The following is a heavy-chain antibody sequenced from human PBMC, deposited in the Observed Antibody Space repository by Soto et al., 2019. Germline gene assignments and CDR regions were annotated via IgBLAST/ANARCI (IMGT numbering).Heavy chain of an antibody. D-gene: IGHD6-19*01. CDR2: IYWDDDK. J-gene: IGHJ4*02. V-gene: IGHV2-5*02. CDR3: AHSVVAGLGYYFDY. CDR1: GFSLSSTRVA. Sequence: QITLKESGPTLVKPTQTLTLTCTFSGFSLSSTRVAVGWIRQPPGKALEWLALIYWDDDKRYSPFLKSRLTLTKDPSKNQVVLTMTNMDPVDTATYYCAHSVVAGLGYYFDYWGQGTLVTVSS.